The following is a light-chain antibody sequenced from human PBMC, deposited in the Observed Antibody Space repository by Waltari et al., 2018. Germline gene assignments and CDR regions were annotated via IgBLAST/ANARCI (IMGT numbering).Light chain of an antibody. Sequence: EVVLTQSPGTLSLSPGERATLSCRASQSVGKYIVWYQQRPGQAPRLLIYAASTRATGIPDRFSGSGSGTDFSLTISRLEPEDFAVYYCQNHERLPATFGQGP. J-gene: IGKJ1*01. CDR2: AAS. CDR1: QSVGKY. V-gene: IGKV3-20*01. CDR3: QNHERLPAT.